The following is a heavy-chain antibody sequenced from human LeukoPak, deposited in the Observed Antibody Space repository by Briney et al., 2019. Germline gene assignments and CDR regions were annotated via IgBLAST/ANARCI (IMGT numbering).Heavy chain of an antibody. Sequence: SETLSLTCTASGGSISSYYWSWIRQPPGKGLEWIGYIYYSGSTNYNPSLKSRVTISVDTSKNQFSLKLSSVTAADTAVYYCARYYYDSSGGFDPWGQGTLVTVSS. J-gene: IGHJ5*02. D-gene: IGHD3-22*01. CDR2: IYYSGST. V-gene: IGHV4-59*01. CDR3: ARYYYDSSGGFDP. CDR1: GGSISSYY.